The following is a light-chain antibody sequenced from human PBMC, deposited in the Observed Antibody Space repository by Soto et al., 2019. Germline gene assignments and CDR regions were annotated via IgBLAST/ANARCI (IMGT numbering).Light chain of an antibody. CDR2: DAS. Sequence: DIVLTQSPATLSLSPGERATLSCRASQSVSRDFAWYQQKPGQAPRLLIYDASNRATGIPARLSGSGSGTDFTLTINSLQPEDFAVYYCQHRHNFGPGTKVDFK. CDR3: QHRHN. J-gene: IGKJ3*01. CDR1: QSVSRD. V-gene: IGKV3-11*01.